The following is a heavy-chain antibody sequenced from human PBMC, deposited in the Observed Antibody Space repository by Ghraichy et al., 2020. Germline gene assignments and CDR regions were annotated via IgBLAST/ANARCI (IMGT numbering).Heavy chain of an antibody. V-gene: IGHV4-61*01. Sequence: SETLSLTCTVSGGSVSSGSYYWSWIRQPPGKGLEWIGYIYYSGSTNYNPSLKSRVTISVDTSKNQFSLKLSSVTAADTAVYYCAREGGPCGGDCYSPDAFDIWGQGTMVTVSS. D-gene: IGHD2-21*02. CDR2: IYYSGST. CDR1: GGSVSSGSYY. CDR3: AREGGPCGGDCYSPDAFDI. J-gene: IGHJ3*02.